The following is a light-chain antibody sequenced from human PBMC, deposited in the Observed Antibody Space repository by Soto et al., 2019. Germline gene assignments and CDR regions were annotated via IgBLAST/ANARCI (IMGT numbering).Light chain of an antibody. CDR3: QQYNIYPWT. CDR2: DAS. CDR1: ESISRW. V-gene: IGKV1-5*01. Sequence: DLQVTQSASTLSAGVGARFTITCWAIESISRWLAWYQQKPGKAPKLLIYDASTLDSGAPSRFSGSGSGTEFTLSISSLQPDDFATYYCQQYNIYPWTFGQGTNVDI. J-gene: IGKJ1*01.